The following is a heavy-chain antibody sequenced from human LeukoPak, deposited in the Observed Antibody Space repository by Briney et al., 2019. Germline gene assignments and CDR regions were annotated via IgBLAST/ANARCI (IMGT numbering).Heavy chain of an antibody. CDR3: ATIEGRAGTD. Sequence: ASVKVSCKASGYPFTDYYIHWVRQAPGQGLEWMGYIYPKSGDTIYAQKFQGRVTMTRDTSISTAYMELTRLTSDDTAVYSCATIEGRAGTDWGQGTLVTVSS. CDR1: GYPFTDYY. V-gene: IGHV1-2*02. D-gene: IGHD6-19*01. J-gene: IGHJ4*02. CDR2: IYPKSGDT.